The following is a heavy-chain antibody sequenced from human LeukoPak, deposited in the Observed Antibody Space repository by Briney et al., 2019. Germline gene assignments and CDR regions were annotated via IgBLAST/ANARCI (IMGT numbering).Heavy chain of an antibody. Sequence: ASVKVSCKASGYTFTGYYIHWVRQAPGQGLEWMGWISAYNGNTNYAQKLQSRVTMTTDTSTSTAYMELRSLRSDDTAVYYCARDGVLLRYFDWLLTPSGDVYYFDYWGQGTLVTVSS. V-gene: IGHV1-18*04. J-gene: IGHJ4*02. CDR3: ARDGVLLRYFDWLLTPSGDVYYFDY. CDR1: GYTFTGYY. CDR2: ISAYNGNT. D-gene: IGHD3-9*01.